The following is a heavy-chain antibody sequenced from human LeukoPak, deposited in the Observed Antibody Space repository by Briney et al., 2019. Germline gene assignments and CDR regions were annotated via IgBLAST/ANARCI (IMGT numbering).Heavy chain of an antibody. CDR3: AKDLEHYGSGSYYRCSGAFDI. D-gene: IGHD3-10*01. J-gene: IGHJ3*02. CDR2: ISGSGGST. Sequence: PGGSLRLSCAASGFTFSSYAMSWVRQAPGKGLEWVSAISGSGGSTYYAYSVKGRFPITRDNSKNTLHLQMNSLRAEDTAVYYCAKDLEHYGSGSYYRCSGAFDIWGQGTMVSVSS. CDR1: GFTFSSYA. V-gene: IGHV3-23*01.